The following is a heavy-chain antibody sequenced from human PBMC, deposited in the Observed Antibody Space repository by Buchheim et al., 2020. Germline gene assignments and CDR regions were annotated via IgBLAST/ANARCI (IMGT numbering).Heavy chain of an antibody. CDR3: ARSTGFRMDV. D-gene: IGHD1-14*01. V-gene: IGHV3-7*01. CDR1: GFTFKNHW. Sequence: EVQLVESGGGLVQPGGSLRLSCAASGFTFKNHWINWVRQAPGKGLEWVANIKQDGSEKYYVDPVKGRLTISRDNAKNSLYLQMNSMRAEDTAVYYCARSTGFRMDVWCKGTT. J-gene: IGHJ6*03. CDR2: IKQDGSEK.